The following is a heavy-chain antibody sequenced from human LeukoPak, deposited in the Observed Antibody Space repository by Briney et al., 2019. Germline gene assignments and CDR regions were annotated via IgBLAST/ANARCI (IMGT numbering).Heavy chain of an antibody. CDR3: AKEYSEYYYDSSGYPDY. CDR1: GFTVSSNY. CDR2: IYSGGST. V-gene: IGHV3-53*05. J-gene: IGHJ4*02. Sequence: SGGSLRLSCAASGFTVSSNYMTWVRQAPGKGLEWVSIIYSGGSTYYADSVKGRFTISRDNSKNTLYLEMNSLRAEDTAVYYCAKEYSEYYYDSSGYPDYWGQGTLVTVSS. D-gene: IGHD3-22*01.